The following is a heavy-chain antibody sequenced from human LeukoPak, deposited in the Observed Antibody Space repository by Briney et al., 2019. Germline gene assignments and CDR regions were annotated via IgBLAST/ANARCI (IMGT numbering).Heavy chain of an antibody. V-gene: IGHV6-1*01. J-gene: IGHJ4*02. CDR3: ARHIDNCGGDCYPYYFDY. CDR1: GDSVSSNSAT. D-gene: IGHD2-21*02. Sequence: SQTLSLTCGISGDSVSSNSATWNWIRQSPSRGLEWLGRTYYRSKWSNDYAVSVKSRITINPDTSKNQFSLKLSSVTAADTAVYYCARHIDNCGGDCYPYYFDYWGQGTLVTVSS. CDR2: TYYRSKWSN.